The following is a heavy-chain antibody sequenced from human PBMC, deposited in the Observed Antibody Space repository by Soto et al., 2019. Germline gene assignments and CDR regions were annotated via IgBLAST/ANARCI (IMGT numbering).Heavy chain of an antibody. J-gene: IGHJ5*02. CDR3: AKSVAGNPANWFDP. D-gene: IGHD6-19*01. CDR1: ADTFTNFG. Sequence: XSVKVSCKASADTFTNFGLSWVRQAPGQGLEWMGWIATYNTNRNYAQKFQGRLTLTTDTSTSTAYMELKSLRAEDTAVYYCAKSVAGNPANWFDPWGQGTLVTGSS. V-gene: IGHV1-18*01. CDR2: IATYNTNR.